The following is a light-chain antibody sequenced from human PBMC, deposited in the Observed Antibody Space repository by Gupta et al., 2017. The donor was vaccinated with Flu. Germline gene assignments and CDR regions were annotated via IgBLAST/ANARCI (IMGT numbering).Light chain of an antibody. V-gene: IGLV2-11*01. CDR1: SSDVGGYNY. J-gene: IGLJ1*01. Sequence: QSALTQTRSVSGSPGQSVPISCTGTSSDVGGYNYVSWYQQHPGKAPKLMIYDVSKRPSGVPDRCSGSKSGNTASLTISGLQAEDEADYYCCSYAGSYTYVFGTGTKVTVL. CDR2: DVS. CDR3: CSYAGSYTYV.